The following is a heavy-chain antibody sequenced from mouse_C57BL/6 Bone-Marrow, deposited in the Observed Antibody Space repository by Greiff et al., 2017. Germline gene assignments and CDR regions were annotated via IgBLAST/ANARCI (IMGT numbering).Heavy chain of an antibody. CDR3: ARDYYGSWFAY. V-gene: IGHV1-66*01. Sequence: VQLQQSGPELVKPGASVKISCKASGYSFTSYYIHWVKQRPGQGLEWIGWIYPGSGNTKYNEKFKGKATLTADTSSSTAYMQLSSLPSEDSAVYYCARDYYGSWFAYWGQGTLVTVSA. D-gene: IGHD1-1*01. CDR2: IYPGSGNT. CDR1: GYSFTSYY. J-gene: IGHJ3*01.